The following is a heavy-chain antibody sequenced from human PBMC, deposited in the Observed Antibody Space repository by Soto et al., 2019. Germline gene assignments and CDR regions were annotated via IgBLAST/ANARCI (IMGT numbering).Heavy chain of an antibody. CDR1: GYTFNTYT. D-gene: IGHD2-15*01. J-gene: IGHJ3*02. CDR3: ARVERYCSGGSCYSGAFDI. V-gene: IGHV1-3*01. CDR2: ITPDNGNT. Sequence: ASVKVSCKASGYTFNTYTIHWVRQAPGQSLEWMGWITPDNGNTYFSQKFQGRVTVTRDTSASTVYMELSSLRSEDTAVYYCARVERYCSGGSCYSGAFDIWGQGTMVTVSS.